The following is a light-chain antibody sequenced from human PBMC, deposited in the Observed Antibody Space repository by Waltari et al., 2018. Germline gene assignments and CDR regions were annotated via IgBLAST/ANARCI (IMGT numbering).Light chain of an antibody. CDR3: AAWDDNLSGPEWV. Sequence: QSVLTQPPSASRTPGQRVTLSCSGSSPHIGGKYVSCYPQLPGTAPQPLIYRDNQRPSGVPDRFSGSKSGTSASLAISGLRSEDEADYYCAAWDDNLSGPEWVFGGGTKLTVL. CDR2: RDN. V-gene: IGLV1-47*01. J-gene: IGLJ3*02. CDR1: SPHIGGKY.